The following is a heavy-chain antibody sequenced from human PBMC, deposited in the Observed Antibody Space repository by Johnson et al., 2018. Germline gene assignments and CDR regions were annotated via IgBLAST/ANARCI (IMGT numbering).Heavy chain of an antibody. CDR1: GFTFSSYW. CDR3: ARRVRNSNYYDYMDV. V-gene: IGHV3-7*01. J-gene: IGHJ6*03. CDR2: IKQDGSEK. Sequence: VQLVQSGGGLVQPRGSLRLSCAASGFTFSSYWMSWVRQAPGKGLEWVANIKQDGSEKYYVDSVKGRFTISRDNAKKSLYLQMKRLRAEDTAVYYWARRVRNSNYYDYMDVWGKGTTFTVSS. D-gene: IGHD3-10*02.